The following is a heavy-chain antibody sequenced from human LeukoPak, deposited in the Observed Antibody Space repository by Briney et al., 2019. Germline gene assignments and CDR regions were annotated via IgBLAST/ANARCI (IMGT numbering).Heavy chain of an antibody. CDR3: ARSFGKWLVPFDY. J-gene: IGHJ4*02. Sequence: GGSLRLSCAASGFTFSSYSMNWVRQAPGKGLEWVSSISSSSYIYYADSVKGRFTISRDNAKNSLYLQMNSLRAEDTAVYYCARSFGKWLVPFDYWGQGTLVTVSS. V-gene: IGHV3-21*01. CDR2: ISSSSYI. D-gene: IGHD6-19*01. CDR1: GFTFSSYS.